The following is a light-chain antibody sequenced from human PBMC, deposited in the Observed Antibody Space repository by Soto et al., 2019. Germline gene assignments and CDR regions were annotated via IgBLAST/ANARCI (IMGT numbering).Light chain of an antibody. CDR2: GVS. V-gene: IGLV2-18*02. J-gene: IGLJ1*01. CDR3: CSYTTTSTYV. Sequence: QSALTQPASVSGSPGQSITISCTGTSSDVGSYNRVSWYQQHPGTAPKLMIYGVSNRPSGVPDRFSGSKSGNTASLTISGLQAEDEADYYCCSYTTTSTYVFGTGTKVTVL. CDR1: SSDVGSYNR.